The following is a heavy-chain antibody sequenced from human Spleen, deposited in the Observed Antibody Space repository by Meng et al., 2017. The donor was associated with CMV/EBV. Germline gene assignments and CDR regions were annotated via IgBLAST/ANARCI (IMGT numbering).Heavy chain of an antibody. Sequence: GGSLRLSCAASGFTFSSYWMSWVRQAPGKGLEWVANIKQDGSEKYYVDSVKGRFTISRDNAKTSLYLLMNSLRAEDTALYYCAKGGSGSIPPALWDFDYWGQGTLVTVSS. V-gene: IGHV3-7*03. J-gene: IGHJ4*02. CDR3: AKGGSGSIPPALWDFDY. CDR2: IKQDGSEK. CDR1: GFTFSSYW. D-gene: IGHD3-10*01.